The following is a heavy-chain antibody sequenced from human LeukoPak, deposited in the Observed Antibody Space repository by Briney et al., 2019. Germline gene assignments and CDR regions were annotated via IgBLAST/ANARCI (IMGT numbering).Heavy chain of an antibody. CDR3: ASTSYYYDSSGYYY. D-gene: IGHD3-22*01. CDR2: ISAYNGNT. CDR1: GYTFTSYG. Sequence: ASVKVSCMASGYTFTSYGISWVRQAPGQGLEWMGWISAYNGNTNYAQKLQGRVTMTTDTSTSTAYMELRSLRSDDTAVYYCASTSYYYDSSGYYYWGQGTLVTVSS. J-gene: IGHJ4*02. V-gene: IGHV1-18*01.